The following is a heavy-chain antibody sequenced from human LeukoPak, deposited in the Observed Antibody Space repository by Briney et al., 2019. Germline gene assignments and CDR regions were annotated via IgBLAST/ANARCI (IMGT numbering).Heavy chain of an antibody. CDR1: GYTFTSYA. J-gene: IGHJ4*02. Sequence: GASVKVSCKASGYTFTSYAMHWVRQAPGQRLEWMGWINAGNGNTKYSQKLQGRFTITRDTSASTAYMELSSLRSDDTAVYYCVRGGPNYYDSGMDHWGQGPLVIVSS. D-gene: IGHD3-22*01. V-gene: IGHV1-3*01. CDR2: INAGNGNT. CDR3: VRGGPNYYDSGMDH.